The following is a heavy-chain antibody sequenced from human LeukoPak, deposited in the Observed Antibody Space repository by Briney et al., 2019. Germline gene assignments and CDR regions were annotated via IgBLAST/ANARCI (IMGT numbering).Heavy chain of an antibody. V-gene: IGHV3-64*01. Sequence: GGSLRLSCAASGFTFSSYAMHWVRQAPGKGLEYVSAISSNGGSTYYANSVKGRFTISRDNSKNTLYLQMNSLRAEDTAVYYCARGVSSGWCFDYWGQGTLVTVSS. CDR3: ARGVSSGWCFDY. D-gene: IGHD6-19*01. CDR2: ISSNGGST. J-gene: IGHJ4*02. CDR1: GFTFSSYA.